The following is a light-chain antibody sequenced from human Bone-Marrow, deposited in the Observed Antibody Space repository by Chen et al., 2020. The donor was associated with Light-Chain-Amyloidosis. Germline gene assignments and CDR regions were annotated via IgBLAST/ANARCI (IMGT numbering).Light chain of an antibody. CDR2: RDT. J-gene: IGLJ2*01. CDR3: QSADSSGTYEVI. V-gene: IGLV3-25*03. Sequence: SYELTQPPSVSVSPGQTARITCSGDDLPTKYAYWYQQKPGQAPVLVIHRDTARPSGISERFSGSSSGTTATLTISGVQAADEADYHCQSADSSGTYEVIFGGGTKLPVL. CDR1: DLPTKY.